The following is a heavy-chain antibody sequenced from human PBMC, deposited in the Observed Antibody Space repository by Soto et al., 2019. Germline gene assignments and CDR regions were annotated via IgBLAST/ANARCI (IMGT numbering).Heavy chain of an antibody. D-gene: IGHD6-13*01. CDR1: GFTFSDYY. Sequence: GGSLRLSCAASGFTFSDYYMSWIRQAPGKGLEWVSYISSSGSTIYYADSVKGRFTISRDNAKNSLYLQMNSLRAEDTAVYYWARARSSSWFPFDYWGQGTLVTVSS. V-gene: IGHV3-11*01. J-gene: IGHJ4*02. CDR2: ISSSGSTI. CDR3: ARARSSSWFPFDY.